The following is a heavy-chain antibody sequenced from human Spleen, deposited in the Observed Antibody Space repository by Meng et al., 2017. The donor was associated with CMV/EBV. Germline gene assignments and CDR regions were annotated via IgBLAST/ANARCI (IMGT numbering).Heavy chain of an antibody. Sequence: GESLKISCAASGFTFSNYAMSWVRQAPGKGLEWVSVIYSGGSSTYYADSVKGRFTISRDNSKNTLYLQMNSLRAEDTAVYYCAKDQGSGSYWYFDLWGRGTLVTVSS. CDR3: AKDQGSGSYWYFDL. V-gene: IGHV3-23*03. J-gene: IGHJ2*01. CDR1: GFTFSNYA. CDR2: IYSGGSST. D-gene: IGHD6-19*01.